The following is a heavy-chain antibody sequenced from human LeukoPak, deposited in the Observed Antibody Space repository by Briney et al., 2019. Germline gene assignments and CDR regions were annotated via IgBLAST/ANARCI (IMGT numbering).Heavy chain of an antibody. CDR1: GGAFSSYA. CDR2: IIPIFGTA. CDR3: ARRRGYSYGYLDY. D-gene: IGHD5-18*01. Sequence: VASVKVSCKASGGAFSSYAIRWVRQAPGQGLEWMGGIIPIFGTANYAQKFQGRVTITADESTSTAYMELSSLRSEDTAVYYCARRRGYSYGYLDYWGQGTLVTVSS. J-gene: IGHJ4*02. V-gene: IGHV1-69*13.